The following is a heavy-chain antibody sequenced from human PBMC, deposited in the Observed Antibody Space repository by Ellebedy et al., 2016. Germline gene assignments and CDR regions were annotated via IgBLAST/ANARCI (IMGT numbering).Heavy chain of an antibody. CDR2: ISSSKIFV. Sequence: GESLKISXTASGFTFNSYGMNWVRQVPGKGLEWISSISSSKIFVYYADSVKGRFTISRDNAKNSLFLQMSSLRADDSAVYYCSRVLGAVAGTVYIHGMDAWGQGTAVTVSS. J-gene: IGHJ6*02. CDR1: GFTFNSYG. CDR3: SRVLGAVAGTVYIHGMDA. D-gene: IGHD3-3*01. V-gene: IGHV3-21*01.